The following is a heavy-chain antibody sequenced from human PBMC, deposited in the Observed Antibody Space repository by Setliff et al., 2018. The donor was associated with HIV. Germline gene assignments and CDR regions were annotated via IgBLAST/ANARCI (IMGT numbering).Heavy chain of an antibody. Sequence: GESLKISCAASGFTFINYGMHWVRQTPGEGLEWVSSISSSSSYIYYADSVKGRFTISRDNAKNSLSLQMNSLRAEDTAVYYCAREGFSIGAFDIWGQGTMVTVSS. D-gene: IGHD6-6*01. CDR2: ISSSSSYI. CDR1: GFTFINYG. V-gene: IGHV3-21*01. CDR3: AREGFSIGAFDI. J-gene: IGHJ3*02.